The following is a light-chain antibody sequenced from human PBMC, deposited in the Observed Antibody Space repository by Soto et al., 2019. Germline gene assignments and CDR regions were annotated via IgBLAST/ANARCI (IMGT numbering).Light chain of an antibody. Sequence: EIVLTQSPGTLSLSPGERGTLSCRACQSVSSNYLAWYQQKPGQAPRLLIYSAFSRATGIPDRFSGSGSGTDFTLTISRLEPEDFAVYYCQYYASSPRTFGEGAQVEIK. V-gene: IGKV3-20*01. CDR3: QYYASSPRT. CDR1: QSVSSNY. CDR2: SAF. J-gene: IGKJ1*01.